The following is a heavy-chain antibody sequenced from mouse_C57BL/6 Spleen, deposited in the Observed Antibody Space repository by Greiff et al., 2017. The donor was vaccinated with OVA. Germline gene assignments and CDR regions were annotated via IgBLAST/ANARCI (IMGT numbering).Heavy chain of an antibody. Sequence: QVHVKQSGAELVRPGASVKLSCKASGYTFTSYGISWVKQRPGQGLEWIGEIYPGSGNTYYNEKFKGKATLTADKSSSTAYMELRSLTSEDSAVYFCARGPDVHWGQGTLVTVSA. CDR1: GYTFTSYG. CDR3: ARGPDVH. CDR2: IYPGSGNT. V-gene: IGHV1-81*01. J-gene: IGHJ3*01.